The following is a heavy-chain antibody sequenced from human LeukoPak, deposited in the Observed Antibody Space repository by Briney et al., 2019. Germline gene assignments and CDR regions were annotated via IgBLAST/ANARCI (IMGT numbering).Heavy chain of an antibody. Sequence: GGSLRLSCAASGFIFSNYGMNWVRQAPGEGLEWVANIRPDGSQKYYVDSARGRFTISRDNAKSSLYLQMSSLRPEDTATYYCARDFQPRYCSSSSCSPAWGQGTTVTVSS. CDR1: GFIFSNYG. CDR3: ARDFQPRYCSSSSCSPA. CDR2: IRPDGSQK. J-gene: IGHJ6*02. V-gene: IGHV3-7*03. D-gene: IGHD2-2*01.